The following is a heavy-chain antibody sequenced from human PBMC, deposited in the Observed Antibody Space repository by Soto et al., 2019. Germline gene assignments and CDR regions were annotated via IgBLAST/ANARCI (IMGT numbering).Heavy chain of an antibody. CDR1: GFTFSNAW. CDR2: IESKTDGGTT. V-gene: IGHV3-15*07. Sequence: GGSLRLSCAASGFTFSNAWMNWVRQAPGKGLEWVGRIESKTDGGTTDYAAPVKGRFTISRDDSKNTLYLQMNSLKTEDTAVYYCTTFTSGSYYYYYGMDVWGQGTTVTVSS. D-gene: IGHD1-26*01. CDR3: TTFTSGSYYYYYGMDV. J-gene: IGHJ6*02.